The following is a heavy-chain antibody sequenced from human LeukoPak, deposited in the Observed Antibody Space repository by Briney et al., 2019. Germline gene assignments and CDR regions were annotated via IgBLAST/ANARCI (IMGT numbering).Heavy chain of an antibody. V-gene: IGHV4-4*02. CDR3: ARDYCSGGSCYGIFDY. D-gene: IGHD2-15*01. CDR2: IYHSGGT. CDR1: GASISSSNW. J-gene: IGHJ4*02. Sequence: SETLSLTCAVSGASISSSNWWSWVRQPPGRGLEWIGEIYHSGGTNYTPSLKSRVTTSIDRSKNQFSLKLSSVTAADTAVYYCARDYCSGGSCYGIFDYWGQGTLVTVSS.